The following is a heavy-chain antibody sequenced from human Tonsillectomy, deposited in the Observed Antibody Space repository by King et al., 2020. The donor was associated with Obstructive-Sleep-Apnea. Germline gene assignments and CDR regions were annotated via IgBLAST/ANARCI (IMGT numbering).Heavy chain of an antibody. CDR3: ARDIPHYYDSSGYYGLDY. CDR1: VVSISRYD. J-gene: IGHJ4*02. CDR2: IYYSGST. D-gene: IGHD3-22*01. Sequence: HVQLQESGPGLVKPSETLSLTCTVSVVSISRYDWSWIRQPPGKGLEWIGYIYYSGSTNYNPPLKSRVTKSVDTSKNQFSLKLSSVTAADTAVYYCARDIPHYYDSSGYYGLDYWGQGTLVTVSS. V-gene: IGHV4-59*01.